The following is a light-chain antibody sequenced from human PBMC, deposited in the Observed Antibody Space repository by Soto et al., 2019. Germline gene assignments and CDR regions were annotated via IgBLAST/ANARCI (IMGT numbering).Light chain of an antibody. CDR3: QQYNKWPRT. J-gene: IGKJ1*01. V-gene: IGKV3-15*01. CDR2: GAS. Sequence: IVITQSPATLSVSPGERATLYCMASQSVSSNLAWYQQKPGQAPRLLIYGASTRATGIPARFSGSGSGTEFTLTISSLQSEDVAVYYCQQYNKWPRTFGQGTKVDIK. CDR1: QSVSSN.